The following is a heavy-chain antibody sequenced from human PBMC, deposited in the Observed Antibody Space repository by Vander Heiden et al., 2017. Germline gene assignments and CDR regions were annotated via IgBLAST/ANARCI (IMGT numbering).Heavy chain of an antibody. CDR2: INPSGGST. D-gene: IGHD5-18*01. Sequence: QVQLVQSGAEVKKPGASVKVSCKASGYTFTSYYMHWVRQAPGQGLGWMGIINPSGGSTSYAQKFEGRVTMTRDTPTSTVYMGLTSLRSEDTAVYYCARAKGYYNWFDPWGQGTLVTVSS. CDR3: ARAKGYYNWFDP. CDR1: GYTFTSYY. J-gene: IGHJ5*02. V-gene: IGHV1-46*01.